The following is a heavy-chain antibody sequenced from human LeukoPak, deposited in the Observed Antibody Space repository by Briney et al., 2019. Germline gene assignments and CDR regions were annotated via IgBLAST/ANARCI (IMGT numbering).Heavy chain of an antibody. D-gene: IGHD2-8*01. CDR3: ARVWDCTNGVCYTVD. V-gene: IGHV4-4*07. CDR2: IYTSGST. Sequence: SETLSLTCTVSGGSISSYYWSWIRQPAGKGLEWIGRIYTSGSTNYNPSLKSRVTMSVDTSKNQFSLKLSSVTAADTAVYYCARVWDCTNGVCYTVDWGQGTLVTVSS. CDR1: GGSISSYY. J-gene: IGHJ4*02.